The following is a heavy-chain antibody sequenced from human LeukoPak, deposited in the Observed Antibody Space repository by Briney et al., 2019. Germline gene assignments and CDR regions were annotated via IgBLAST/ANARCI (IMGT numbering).Heavy chain of an antibody. V-gene: IGHV3-21*01. CDR3: ATYYYDSSGYLPFDY. Sequence: GGSLRLSCAASGFTFSSYSMNWVRQAPGKGLEWVSSISGSSSYIYYADSVKGRFTISRDNAKNSLYLQMNSLRAEDTAVYYCATYYYDSSGYLPFDYWGQGTLVTVSS. CDR1: GFTFSSYS. CDR2: ISGSSSYI. D-gene: IGHD3-22*01. J-gene: IGHJ4*02.